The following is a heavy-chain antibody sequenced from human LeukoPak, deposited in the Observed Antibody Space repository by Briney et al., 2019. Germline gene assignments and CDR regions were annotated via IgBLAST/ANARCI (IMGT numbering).Heavy chain of an antibody. CDR3: ASTGYSSGWYYQATNI. D-gene: IGHD6-19*01. CDR2: IYSGGSP. CDR1: GFTVSSNY. Sequence: GGSLRLSCAASGFTVSSNYMSWVRQAPGKGLEWVSVIYSGGSPYYADSVKGRFTTSRHNSKTTLYLQMNSLRAEQTAVYYCASTGYSSGWYYQATNIWGQGTMVTVSS. J-gene: IGHJ3*02. V-gene: IGHV3-53*01.